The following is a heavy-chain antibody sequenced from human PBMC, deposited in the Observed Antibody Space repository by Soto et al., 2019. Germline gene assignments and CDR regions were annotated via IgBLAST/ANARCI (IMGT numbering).Heavy chain of an antibody. J-gene: IGHJ4*02. D-gene: IGHD6-19*01. CDR2: ISWNSYNI. CDR3: AKDVIAVAGTTNYFDY. V-gene: IGHV3-9*01. Sequence: DVQLVESGGGLVQPGRSLRLSCAASGFTFDDYAMHWVRQAPGKGLEWVSGISWNSYNIDYADSVKGLFTISRDNAKNSLYLQMNSLRAEDTALYYCAKDVIAVAGTTNYFDYWGQGTLVTVSS. CDR1: GFTFDDYA.